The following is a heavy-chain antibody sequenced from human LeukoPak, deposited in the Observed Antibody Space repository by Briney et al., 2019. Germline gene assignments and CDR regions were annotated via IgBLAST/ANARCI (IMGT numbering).Heavy chain of an antibody. D-gene: IGHD3-22*01. Sequence: GGSLRLSCAASGFTFSDYYMSWIRQAPGKELEWVSYISSSGSTIYYADSVKGRFTISRDNAKNSLYLQMNSLRAEDTAVYYCARDVTYYYDSSGLNWFDPWGQGTLVTVSS. CDR2: ISSSGSTI. CDR1: GFTFSDYY. J-gene: IGHJ5*02. V-gene: IGHV3-11*01. CDR3: ARDVTYYYDSSGLNWFDP.